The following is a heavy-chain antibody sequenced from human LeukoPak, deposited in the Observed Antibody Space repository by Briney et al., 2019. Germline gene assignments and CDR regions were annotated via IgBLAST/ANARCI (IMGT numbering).Heavy chain of an antibody. Sequence: GGTLRRSCAASGFTFSNYGMNWVRQAPGKGLEWVSAISGSGHNTYYADSVKGRFTISRDNSKNTLYLQMNSLRAEDTALYYCARARYSSSWAPFDYWGQGTLVTVSS. CDR1: GFTFSNYG. D-gene: IGHD6-13*01. CDR3: ARARYSSSWAPFDY. J-gene: IGHJ4*02. V-gene: IGHV3-23*01. CDR2: ISGSGHNT.